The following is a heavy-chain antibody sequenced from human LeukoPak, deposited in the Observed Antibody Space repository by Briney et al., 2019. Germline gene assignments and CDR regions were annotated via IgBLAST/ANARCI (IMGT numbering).Heavy chain of an antibody. CDR2: IRGSGGST. Sequence: PGGSLRLSCAASGFTFSSYAMSWVRQAPGKGVEWGSAIRGSGGSTYYADSVKGRFTISRDNSKNTLYLQMNSLRAEDTAVYYCAKVDYYDSSGYYLSLNGMDVWGQGTTVTVSS. D-gene: IGHD3-22*01. J-gene: IGHJ6*02. V-gene: IGHV3-23*01. CDR3: AKVDYYDSSGYYLSLNGMDV. CDR1: GFTFSSYA.